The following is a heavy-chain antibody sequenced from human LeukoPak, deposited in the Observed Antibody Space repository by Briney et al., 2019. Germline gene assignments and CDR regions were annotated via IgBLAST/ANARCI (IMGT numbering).Heavy chain of an antibody. V-gene: IGHV3-53*01. CDR2: IYSGGST. CDR1: GFTVSSNY. CDR3: AREKYGGYVGGIEYYFDY. Sequence: GGSLRLSCAASGFTVSSNYMSWVRQAPGKGLEWVSVIYSGGSTYYADSVKGRFTISRDNSRNTLYLQMNSLRAEDTAVYYCAREKYGGYVGGIEYYFDYWGQGTLVTVSS. J-gene: IGHJ4*02. D-gene: IGHD4-17*01.